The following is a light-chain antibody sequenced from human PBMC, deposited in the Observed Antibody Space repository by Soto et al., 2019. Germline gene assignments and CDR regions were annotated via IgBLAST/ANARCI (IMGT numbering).Light chain of an antibody. J-gene: IGKJ1*01. CDR2: KAS. Sequence: DIQMTQCPSTLSGSVGDRVTITCRASQTISSWLAWYRQRPGKAPKLLIYKASTLKSGVPSRFSGSGSGTECTRTISSLQPDDFATDDCQHYNSYSEAFGQGTKVDIK. CDR1: QTISSW. CDR3: QHYNSYSEA. V-gene: IGKV1-5*03.